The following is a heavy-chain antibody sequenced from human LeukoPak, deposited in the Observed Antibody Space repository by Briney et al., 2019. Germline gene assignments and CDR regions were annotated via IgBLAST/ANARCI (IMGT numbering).Heavy chain of an antibody. CDR3: TKNTGDFDI. V-gene: IGHV3-15*07. D-gene: IGHD4-17*01. CDR1: SLIFSHAW. CDR2: VKSVAEGGAS. Sequence: GGSLRLSCVFPSLIFSHAWMNWVRQAPGKGLEWVGRVKSVAEGGASEYGTPVKGRFTISRDDSKKTVYLQMHDLSTEDTALYYCTKNTGDFDIWAKGQWSLSPQ. J-gene: IGHJ3*02.